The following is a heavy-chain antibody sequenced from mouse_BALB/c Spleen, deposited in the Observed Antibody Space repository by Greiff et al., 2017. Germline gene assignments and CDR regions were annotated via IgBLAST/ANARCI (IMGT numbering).Heavy chain of an antibody. Sequence: VKLVESGPGLVAPSQSLSITCTVSGFSLTGYGVNWVRQPPGKGLEWLGMIWGDGSTDYNTALKSRLSISKDNSKSQVFLKMNSLQTDDTARYYCARDGVYGNRRFAYWGQGTLVTVSA. CDR1: GFSLTGYG. J-gene: IGHJ3*01. D-gene: IGHD2-1*01. V-gene: IGHV2-6-7*01. CDR2: IWGDGST. CDR3: ARDGVYGNRRFAY.